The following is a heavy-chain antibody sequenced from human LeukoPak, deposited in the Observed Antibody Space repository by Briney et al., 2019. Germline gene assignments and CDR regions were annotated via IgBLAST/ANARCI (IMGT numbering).Heavy chain of an antibody. CDR3: ARLDSSSWYY. J-gene: IGHJ4*02. CDR2: IFPGDSDT. V-gene: IGHV5-51*01. D-gene: IGHD6-13*01. CDR1: GYSFTSNW. Sequence: GESPKISCKGSGYSFTSNWIGWVRQMPGKGLEWMGIIFPGDSDTRYSPAFQGQVTISADKSISTAYLQWSSLKASDTAMYYCARLDSSSWYYWGQGTRVSVSS.